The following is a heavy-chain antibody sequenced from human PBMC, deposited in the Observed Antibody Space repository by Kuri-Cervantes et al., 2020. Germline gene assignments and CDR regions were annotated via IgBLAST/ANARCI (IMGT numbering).Heavy chain of an antibody. CDR2: MNPNSGNT. J-gene: IGHJ4*02. D-gene: IGHD3-9*01. V-gene: IGHV1-8*01. CDR3: ARGVRYFDWLSRKTPFDY. Sequence: ASVKVSCKASGYTFTSYDINWVRQATGQGLEWMGWMNPNSGNTGYAQKFQGRVTMTRNTSISTAYMELSSLRSEDTAVYYCARGVRYFDWLSRKTPFDYWGQGTLVTVSS. CDR1: GYTFTSYD.